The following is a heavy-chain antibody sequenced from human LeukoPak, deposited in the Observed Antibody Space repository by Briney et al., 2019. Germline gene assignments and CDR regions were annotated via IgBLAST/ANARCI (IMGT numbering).Heavy chain of an antibody. CDR2: IGTAGDT. Sequence: GGSLRLSCAASGFTFSSYDMHWVRQATGKGLEWVSAIGTAGDTYYPGSVKGRFTISRENAKNSLYLQMNSLRAGDTAVYYCARGGGYDPFDYWGQGTLVTVSS. CDR3: ARGGGYDPFDY. V-gene: IGHV3-13*01. J-gene: IGHJ4*02. D-gene: IGHD5-12*01. CDR1: GFTFSSYD.